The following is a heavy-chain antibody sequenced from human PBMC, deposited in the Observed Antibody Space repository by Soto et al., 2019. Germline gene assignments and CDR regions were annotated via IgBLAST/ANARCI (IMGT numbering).Heavy chain of an antibody. J-gene: IGHJ4*02. CDR2: INHSGGT. CDR1: GGSFSAYY. V-gene: IGHV4-34*01. D-gene: IGHD3-22*01. Sequence: KTSETLSLTCAVYGGSFSAYYWSWIRQPPGKGLEWIGEINHSGGTSYNPSLKSRVTISVDTSKSQFSLKLTSVTAADRAVYYCARGSVDTVDSSGFYEYCGQGTPVTVSS. CDR3: ARGSVDTVDSSGFYEY.